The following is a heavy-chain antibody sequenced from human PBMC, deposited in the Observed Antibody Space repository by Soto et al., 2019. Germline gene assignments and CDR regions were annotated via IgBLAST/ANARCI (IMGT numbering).Heavy chain of an antibody. J-gene: IGHJ6*02. CDR2: IIPFYGPT. Sequence: QVQLVQSGAEVKKPGSSVKVSCRASGGTFIDYAISWVRQAPGQGLEWMGGIIPFYGPTNYAQSFQGAVTITADTYLSEVYMGLSSLRSDDTAAYYCVRYPVVRGDVRGMGVWGQGTAITVS. CDR1: GGTFIDYA. V-gene: IGHV1-69*06. D-gene: IGHD3-10*01. CDR3: VRYPVVRGDVRGMGV.